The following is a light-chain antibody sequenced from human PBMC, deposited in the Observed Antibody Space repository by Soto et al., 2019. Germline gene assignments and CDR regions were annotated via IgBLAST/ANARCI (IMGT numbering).Light chain of an antibody. J-gene: IGKJ1*01. CDR3: QQYNSYSRA. CDR1: QSIGTW. CDR2: DAS. Sequence: DIQMTQSPPTLSASVGDRVTITCRASQSIGTWLAWYQHKPGRAPKLLIYDASTLEGGVPSRFSGSRSGTEFTFTISSLQPDDFATYYCQQYNSYSRAFGQGTKVEIK. V-gene: IGKV1-5*01.